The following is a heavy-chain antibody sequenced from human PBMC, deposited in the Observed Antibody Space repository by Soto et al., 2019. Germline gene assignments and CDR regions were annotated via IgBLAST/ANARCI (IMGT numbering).Heavy chain of an antibody. J-gene: IGHJ6*02. CDR1: GFTFSSYW. CDR3: ARDHHRSGWYVYYYYGMDV. D-gene: IGHD6-19*01. Sequence: EVQLVESGGGLVQPGGSLRLSCAASGFTFSSYWMSWVRQAPGQGLEWVANIKQAGSEKYYVDSVKGRFTISRDNAKNSLYLQMNSLRAEDTAVYYCARDHHRSGWYVYYYYGMDVWGQGTTVTVSS. CDR2: IKQAGSEK. V-gene: IGHV3-7*01.